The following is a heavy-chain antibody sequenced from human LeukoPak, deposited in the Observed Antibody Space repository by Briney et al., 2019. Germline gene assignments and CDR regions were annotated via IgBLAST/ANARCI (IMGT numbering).Heavy chain of an antibody. J-gene: IGHJ6*03. CDR3: ARGQKRGNLYYYYYMDV. V-gene: IGHV1-8*01. CDR2: MNPNSGNT. CDR1: GYSFTSYD. Sequence: GASVKVSCKASGYSFTSYDFNWVRQATGQGLEWMGWMNPNSGNTGYAQKFQGRVTMTRNTSISTAYMELSSLRSEDTAVYYCARGQKRGNLYYYYYMDVWGKGTTVTVSS.